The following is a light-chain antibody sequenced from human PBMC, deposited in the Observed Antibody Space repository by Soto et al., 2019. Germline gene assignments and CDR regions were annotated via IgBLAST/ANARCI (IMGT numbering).Light chain of an antibody. CDR1: QDMTTY. Sequence: IVLTQSPASLSVSPGERATLSCRASQDMTTYLAWYQQKPGQPPRLIFYDTFNRVSGVPDRFSGSGSGTVFTLTISRLEPEDFAVYYCQQYGSSGTFGQGTRLEI. CDR3: QQYGSSGT. CDR2: DTF. J-gene: IGKJ5*01. V-gene: IGKV3-20*01.